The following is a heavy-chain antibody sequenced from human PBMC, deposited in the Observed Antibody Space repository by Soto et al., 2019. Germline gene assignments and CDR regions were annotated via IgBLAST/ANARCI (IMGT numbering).Heavy chain of an antibody. CDR3: ARRHLAVAVSPWFDP. Sequence: QVTLKESGPVLVKPTEPLTLRCTVSGLSITDSEMGVSWIRQPPGQPLAWLAHIDSSGEKSYRSFLKSRLALSKDTSKSQIVLTMTNMDPADTATYYCARRHLAVAVSPWFDPWGQRIPVTVSS. V-gene: IGHV2-26*01. J-gene: IGHJ5*02. CDR2: IDSSGEK. D-gene: IGHD6-19*01. CDR1: GLSITDSEMG.